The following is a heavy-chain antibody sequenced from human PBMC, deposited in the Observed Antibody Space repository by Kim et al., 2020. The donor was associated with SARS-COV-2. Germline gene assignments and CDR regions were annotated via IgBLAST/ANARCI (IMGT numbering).Heavy chain of an antibody. D-gene: IGHD4-17*01. CDR1: GGSFSGYY. Sequence: SETLSLTCAVYGGSFSGYYWSWIRQPPGKGLEWIGEINYSGSTNYNPSPKSRVTISVDTSKNQFPLKLSSVTAADTAVYYCAGTYGDYVFVAYYYYGMDVWGQGTTVTVSS. V-gene: IGHV4-34*01. CDR3: AGTYGDYVFVAYYYYGMDV. CDR2: INYSGST. J-gene: IGHJ6*02.